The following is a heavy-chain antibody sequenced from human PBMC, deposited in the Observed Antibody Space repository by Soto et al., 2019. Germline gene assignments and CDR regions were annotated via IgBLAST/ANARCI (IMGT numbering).Heavy chain of an antibody. Sequence: QIALKESGPTLVKPTQALTLTCTFSGFSLTTRGVGVGWIHQPPGKALEWLALICWDDDKRYSSSLKSRLTITTSTTGNRFVLTMTNMIPMHTATYFCAHRTDANSGLNLWGRGTPVTVSS. CDR1: GFSLTTRGVG. CDR2: ICWDDDK. D-gene: IGHD2-15*01. V-gene: IGHV2-5*02. J-gene: IGHJ5*02. CDR3: AHRTDANSGLNL.